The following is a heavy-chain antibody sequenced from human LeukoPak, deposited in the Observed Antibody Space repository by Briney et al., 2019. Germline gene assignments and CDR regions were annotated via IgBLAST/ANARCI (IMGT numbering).Heavy chain of an antibody. Sequence: SETLSLTCTVSGGSISSYYWSWIRQPPGKGLEWIGYIYYSGSTYYNPSLKSRVTISVDTPKNQFSLKLSSVTAADTAVYYCARDRTLSGYDSSWYFDLWGRGTLVTVSS. J-gene: IGHJ2*01. CDR2: IYYSGST. D-gene: IGHD5-12*01. CDR3: ARDRTLSGYDSSWYFDL. V-gene: IGHV4-59*12. CDR1: GGSISSYY.